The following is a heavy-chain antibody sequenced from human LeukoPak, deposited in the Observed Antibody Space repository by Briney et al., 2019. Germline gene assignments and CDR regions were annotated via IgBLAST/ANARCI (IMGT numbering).Heavy chain of an antibody. D-gene: IGHD4-23*01. CDR2: INHSGST. CDR3: ASTLTADYGGFCG. Sequence: SETLSLTCAVYGGSFSGYYWIWIRQPPGKGLEWIGEINHSGSTNYNPSLKSRVTISVDTSKNQFSLKLSSVTAADTAVYYCASTLTADYGGFCGWGQGTLVTVSS. J-gene: IGHJ4*02. V-gene: IGHV4-34*01. CDR1: GGSFSGYY.